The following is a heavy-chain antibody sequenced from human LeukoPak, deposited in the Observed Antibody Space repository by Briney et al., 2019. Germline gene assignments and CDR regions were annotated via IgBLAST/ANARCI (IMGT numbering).Heavy chain of an antibody. CDR2: ISWNSGSI. CDR1: GFTFDDYA. CDR3: AKSTWGRSGSSLYFDY. V-gene: IGHV3-9*03. Sequence: GRSLRLSCAASGFTFDDYAMHWVRQAPGKGLEWVSGISWNSGSIDYADPVKGRFTISRDNAKNSLYLQMNSLRPEDMALYYCAKSTWGRSGSSLYFDYWGQGALVTVSS. J-gene: IGHJ4*02. D-gene: IGHD1-26*01.